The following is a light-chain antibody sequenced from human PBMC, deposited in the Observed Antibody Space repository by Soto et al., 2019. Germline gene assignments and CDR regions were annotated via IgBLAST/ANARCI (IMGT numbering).Light chain of an antibody. J-gene: IGKJ1*01. CDR3: LQDYTYPWT. Sequence: AIQMTQSSASLSASVGDRVTITCRASQDIRYDLGWYQHKPGRAPKLLIYAASTLQSEVPSRFSGSGSGTDFTLTISSLQPEDFAAYYCLQDYTYPWTFGQGTKVEIK. V-gene: IGKV1-6*01. CDR2: AAS. CDR1: QDIRYD.